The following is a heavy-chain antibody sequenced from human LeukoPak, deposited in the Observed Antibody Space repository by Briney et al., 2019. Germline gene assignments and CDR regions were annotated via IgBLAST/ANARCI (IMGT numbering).Heavy chain of an antibody. CDR1: GFTFRDYT. Sequence: PGGSLRLSCAASGFTFRDYTMNWVRQAPGKGLEWVSSISSSTSYIYYADSVKGRFTISKDNAKNSLYLQMNSLRAEDTAVYYCARAGGSTVSHSDYWGQGTLVTVSS. D-gene: IGHD1-26*01. J-gene: IGHJ4*02. CDR2: ISSSTSYI. V-gene: IGHV3-21*01. CDR3: ARAGGSTVSHSDY.